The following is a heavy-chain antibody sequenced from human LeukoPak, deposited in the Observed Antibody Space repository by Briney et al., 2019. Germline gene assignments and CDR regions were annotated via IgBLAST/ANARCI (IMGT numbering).Heavy chain of an antibody. Sequence: GGSLRLSCAASGFTVSSNYMSWVRQAPGKGLEWVSVIYSGGSTYYADSVKGRFTISRDNSKNTLYLQMNSLRAEDTAVYYCAREEVITTLGLGDYYYGMDVWGQGTTVTVSS. CDR3: AREEVITTLGLGDYYYGMDV. V-gene: IGHV3-53*01. CDR1: GFTVSSNY. J-gene: IGHJ6*02. CDR2: IYSGGST. D-gene: IGHD2-21*01.